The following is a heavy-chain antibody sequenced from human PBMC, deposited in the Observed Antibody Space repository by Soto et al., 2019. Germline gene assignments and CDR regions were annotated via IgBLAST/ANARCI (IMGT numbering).Heavy chain of an antibody. CDR1: GGSISSGGYY. CDR3: AREGVNWNYYYYYGMDV. J-gene: IGHJ6*02. Sequence: SETLSLTCTVSGGSISSGGYYWSWIRQHPGKGLEWIGYIYYSGSTYYNPSLKSRVTISVDTSKNQFSLKLSSVTAADTAVYYCAREGVNWNYYYYYGMDVWGQGTTVTVSS. V-gene: IGHV4-31*03. D-gene: IGHD1-1*01. CDR2: IYYSGST.